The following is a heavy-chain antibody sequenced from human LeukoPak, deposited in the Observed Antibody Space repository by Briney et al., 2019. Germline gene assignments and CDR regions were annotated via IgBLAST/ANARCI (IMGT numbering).Heavy chain of an antibody. CDR3: ARGGGMKPGDFEY. Sequence: SETLSLTCTVSGGSISTSNYYWGWIRQPPGKGLEWIGNIFYSGSTYYSPSLRSRVTISLDTSRNQFSLKLNSVTAADTAVYYCARGGGMKPGDFEYWGQGTLVTVSS. CDR1: GGSISTSNYY. D-gene: IGHD6-13*01. V-gene: IGHV4-39*07. CDR2: IFYSGST. J-gene: IGHJ4*02.